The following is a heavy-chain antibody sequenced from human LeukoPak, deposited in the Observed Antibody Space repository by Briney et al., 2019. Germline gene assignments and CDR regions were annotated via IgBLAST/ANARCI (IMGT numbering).Heavy chain of an antibody. V-gene: IGHV4-61*02. CDR3: AIFPVGIAAAGTLY. D-gene: IGHD6-13*01. CDR2: IFPGGST. J-gene: IGHJ4*02. CDR1: GDSISDSISDYY. Sequence: SETLSLTCTVSGDSISDSISDYYWSWIRQPAGKGLEWIGRIFPGGSTNYNPSLKSRVTISVDTSKNQFSLKLSSVTAADTAVYYCAIFPVGIAAAGTLYWGQGTLVTVSS.